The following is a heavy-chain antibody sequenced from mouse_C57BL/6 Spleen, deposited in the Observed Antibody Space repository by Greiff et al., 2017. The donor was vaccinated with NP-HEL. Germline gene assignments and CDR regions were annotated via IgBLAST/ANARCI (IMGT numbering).Heavy chain of an antibody. CDR1: GYSITSGYY. CDR3: ARYAITGYFDY. Sequence: EVKLQESGPGLVKPSQSLTLTCSVTGYSITSGYYWNWIRQFPGNKLEWMGYISYDGSNNYNPTLKNRISITRDTSKNQFFLKLNSVTTEDTATYYRARYAITGYFDYWGQGTTLTVSS. CDR2: ISYDGSN. J-gene: IGHJ2*01. V-gene: IGHV3-6*01. D-gene: IGHD1-1*01.